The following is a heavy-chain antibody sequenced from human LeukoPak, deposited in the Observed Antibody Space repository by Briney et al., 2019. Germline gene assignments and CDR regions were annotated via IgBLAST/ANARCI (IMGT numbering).Heavy chain of an antibody. J-gene: IGHJ4*02. V-gene: IGHV5-10-1*01. D-gene: IGHD5-24*01. Sequence: GESLKISCKGSGYSFPIYWISWVRQMPGKGLEWMGRIDPSDSYTNYSPSSQGHVTISADKSNSTAYLQWSSLRASDTAIYYCARLKRDGYNFDYWGQGTLVTVSS. CDR3: ARLKRDGYNFDY. CDR1: GYSFPIYW. CDR2: IDPSDSYT.